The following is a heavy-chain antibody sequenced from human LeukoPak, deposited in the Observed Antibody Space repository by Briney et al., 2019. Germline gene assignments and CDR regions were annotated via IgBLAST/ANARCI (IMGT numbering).Heavy chain of an antibody. V-gene: IGHV4-4*07. CDR2: IYTSGST. D-gene: IGHD2-2*01. CDR3: ARERARCSSTSCYGWFDP. J-gene: IGHJ5*02. Sequence: SETLSLTCTVSGGSISSYYWGWIRQPAGKGLEWIGRIYTSGSTNYNPSLKSRVTMSVDTSKNQYSLKLSSVTAADTAVYYCARERARCSSTSCYGWFDPWGQGTLVTVSS. CDR1: GGSISSYY.